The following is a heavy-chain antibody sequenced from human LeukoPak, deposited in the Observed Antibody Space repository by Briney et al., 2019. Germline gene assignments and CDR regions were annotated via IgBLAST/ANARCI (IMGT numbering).Heavy chain of an antibody. CDR3: AKGLGGDYDSSGYYSVTFDY. V-gene: IGHV3-23*01. Sequence: GGSLRLSCAASGFPFTSYAVSWVRQAPGKGLEWVSVISDSGDSTYYTDSVKGRITVSRDNSKNTLYLQMNSLRAEDTAVYSCAKGLGGDYDSSGYYSVTFDYWGQGTLVTVSS. J-gene: IGHJ4*02. CDR1: GFPFTSYA. D-gene: IGHD3-22*01. CDR2: ISDSGDST.